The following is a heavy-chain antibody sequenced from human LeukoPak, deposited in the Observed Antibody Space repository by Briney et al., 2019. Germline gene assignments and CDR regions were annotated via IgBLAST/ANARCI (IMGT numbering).Heavy chain of an antibody. CDR3: ARGGYYGSGNDFRFDP. CDR1: GFTFDDYG. Sequence: GSLRLSCAASGFTFDDYGMSWIRQSPGKGLECIGYIHYTGSTNYNPSLKSRVTISVETSKNQFSLKLKSVTAADTAVYYCARGGYYGSGNDFRFDPWGQGTLVTVSS. D-gene: IGHD3-10*01. CDR2: IHYTGST. J-gene: IGHJ5*02. V-gene: IGHV4-59*01.